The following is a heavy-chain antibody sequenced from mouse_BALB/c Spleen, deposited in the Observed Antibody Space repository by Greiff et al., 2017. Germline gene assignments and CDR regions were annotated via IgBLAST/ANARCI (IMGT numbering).Heavy chain of an antibody. CDR2: INPGSGGT. V-gene: IGHV1-54*01. D-gene: IGHD4-1*01. Sequence: QVQLQQSGAELVRPGTSVKVSCKASGYAFTNYLIEWVKQRPGQGLEWIGVINPGSGGTNYNEKFKGKATLTADKSSSTAYMQLSSLTSDDSAVYYCAKIWDGYFDVWGAGTTVTVSS. J-gene: IGHJ1*01. CDR1: GYAFTNYL. CDR3: AKIWDGYFDV.